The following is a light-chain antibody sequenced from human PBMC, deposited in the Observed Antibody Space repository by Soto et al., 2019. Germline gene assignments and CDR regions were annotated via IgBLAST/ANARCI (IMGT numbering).Light chain of an antibody. V-gene: IGKV1-13*02. Sequence: AIPLTQSPSSLSASVGDRVTISCRASQDVRGALAWYQQKPGTAPKIVIYDVSVLESGVPTRFSGSGSGTDFTLTITSLQPVDFATYYCQQFNSYPITFGQGTRLEIK. CDR2: DVS. CDR1: QDVRGA. J-gene: IGKJ5*01. CDR3: QQFNSYPIT.